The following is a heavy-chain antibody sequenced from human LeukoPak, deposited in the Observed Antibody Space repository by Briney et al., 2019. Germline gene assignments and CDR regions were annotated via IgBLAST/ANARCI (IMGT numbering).Heavy chain of an antibody. Sequence: GGSLRLSCAASGFTVSSNYMSWVRQAPGKGLEWVSVIYSGGSTYYADSVKGRFTISRDNSKNTLYLQMNSLRAEDTAVYYCARDHPPPYYDILTGYYGYYYYGMDVWGQGTTVTASS. CDR3: ARDHPPPYYDILTGYYGYYYYGMDV. D-gene: IGHD3-9*01. J-gene: IGHJ6*02. CDR1: GFTVSSNY. V-gene: IGHV3-66*01. CDR2: IYSGGST.